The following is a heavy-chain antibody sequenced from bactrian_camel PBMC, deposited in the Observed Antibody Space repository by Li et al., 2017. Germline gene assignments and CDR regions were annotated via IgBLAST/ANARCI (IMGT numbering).Heavy chain of an antibody. CDR3: AAVRGADYSLSTACS. Sequence: DVQLVESGGGLVQPGGSLTLSCAASNVAVSTKYMSWVRQAPGKGREGVARIYTGSGNTYYADSVKGRFTISQDNAKNTLYLQMNSLKPEDTAMYYCAAVRGADYSLSTACSRGQGTQVTVS. D-gene: IGHD4*01. CDR1: NVAVSTKY. V-gene: IGHV3S40*01. J-gene: IGHJ4*01. CDR2: IYTGSGNT.